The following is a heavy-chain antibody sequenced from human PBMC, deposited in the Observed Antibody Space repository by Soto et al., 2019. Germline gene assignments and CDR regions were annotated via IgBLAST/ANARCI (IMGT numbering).Heavy chain of an antibody. CDR2: VIPIFGTA. J-gene: IGHJ5*02. V-gene: IGHV1-69*01. Sequence: VSSVKVSRKASGGTFSSYSISWVRQAPGQGVEWMGGVIPIFGTAKYAQKFQGRVTITAGESTSTAYMELSSLRSEDTAVYYYATPLSRIAADASRWFDPWGQGILVTVSS. D-gene: IGHD6-13*01. CDR3: ATPLSRIAADASRWFDP. CDR1: GGTFSSYS.